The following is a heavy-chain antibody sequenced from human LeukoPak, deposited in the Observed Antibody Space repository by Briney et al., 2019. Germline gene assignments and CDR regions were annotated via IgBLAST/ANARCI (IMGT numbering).Heavy chain of an antibody. CDR2: ISSSSSYI. CDR1: GFTFSSYS. V-gene: IGHV3-21*01. D-gene: IGHD3-22*01. CDR3: ARERRYDSSGYLSNYFDY. J-gene: IGHJ4*02. Sequence: GGSLRLSCAASGFTFSSYSMNWVRQAPGKGLEWVSSISSSSSYIYYADSVKGRFTISRDNAKNSLYLQMNSLRAEDTAVYYCARERRYDSSGYLSNYFDYWGQGTLVTVSS.